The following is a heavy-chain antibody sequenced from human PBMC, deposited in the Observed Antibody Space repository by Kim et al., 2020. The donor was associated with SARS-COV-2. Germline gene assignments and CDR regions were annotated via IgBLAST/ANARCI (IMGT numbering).Heavy chain of an antibody. V-gene: IGHV3-23*01. Sequence: SVKGRFTISRDNSKNTRYLQMNSLGAEDTAVYYCAKVSYDFWRGTGWFDPWGQGTLVTVSS. D-gene: IGHD3-3*01. CDR3: AKVSYDFWRGTGWFDP. J-gene: IGHJ5*02.